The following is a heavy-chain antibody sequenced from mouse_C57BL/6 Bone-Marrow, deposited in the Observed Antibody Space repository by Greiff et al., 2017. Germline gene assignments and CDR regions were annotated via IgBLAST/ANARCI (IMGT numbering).Heavy chain of an antibody. Sequence: QVHVKQSGPELVKPGASVKISCKASGYTFTDYYINWVKQRPGQGLEWIGWIFPGSGSTNYNEKFKSKATLTVDKSSSTAYMQLSSLTSEDSAVYYCARGGLFYWGQGTTLTVSS. V-gene: IGHV1-75*01. CDR3: ARGGLFY. CDR2: IFPGSGST. CDR1: GYTFTDYY. J-gene: IGHJ2*01.